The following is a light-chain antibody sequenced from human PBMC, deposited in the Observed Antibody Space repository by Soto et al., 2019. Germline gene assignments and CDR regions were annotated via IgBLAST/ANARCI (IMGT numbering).Light chain of an antibody. J-gene: IGLJ3*02. V-gene: IGLV2-23*01. CDR3: FSYAGSRV. CDR2: EGS. CDR1: SSDVGSYNL. Sequence: QSALTQPASVSGSPGQSITISCTGTSSDVGSYNLVSWYQQHPGKAPKLMIYEGSKRPSGVSNRFSGAKSGITASLTSSGLQAEDEADYYCFSYAGSRVFGGGTKLTVL.